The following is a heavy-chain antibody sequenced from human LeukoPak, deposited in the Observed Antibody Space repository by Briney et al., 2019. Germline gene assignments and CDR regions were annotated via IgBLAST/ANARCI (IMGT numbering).Heavy chain of an antibody. Sequence: GGSLRLSCAASGFTFSIYSMICVRQAPGKGVEWVSSISSSSSYIYYADSVKGRFTISRDNAKNSLYLQMNSLRAEDTAVYYCARDRDGGQFDYWGQGTLVTVSS. CDR2: ISSSSSYI. V-gene: IGHV3-21*01. CDR1: GFTFSIYS. J-gene: IGHJ4*02. D-gene: IGHD4-23*01. CDR3: ARDRDGGQFDY.